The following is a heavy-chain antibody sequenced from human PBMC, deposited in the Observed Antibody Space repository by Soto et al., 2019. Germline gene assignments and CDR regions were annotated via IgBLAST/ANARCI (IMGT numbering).Heavy chain of an antibody. V-gene: IGHV1-69*13. CDR1: GGTFSTYA. CDR3: ARETFGVIISGGRDAFDI. Sequence: SVKVSCKASGGTFSTYAISWVRQAPGQGLEWMGGIIPIFGTAKYAQKFQGRVTITADESTSTAYMELSSLRSEDTAVYYCARETFGVIISGGRDAFDIWGQ. J-gene: IGHJ3*02. CDR2: IIPIFGTA. D-gene: IGHD3-3*01.